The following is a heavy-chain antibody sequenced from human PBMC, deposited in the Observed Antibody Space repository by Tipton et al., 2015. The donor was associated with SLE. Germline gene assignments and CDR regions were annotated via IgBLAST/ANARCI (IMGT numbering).Heavy chain of an antibody. V-gene: IGHV4-39*07. CDR1: GGSIRSTSYH. J-gene: IGHJ6*02. CDR2: IFYVGTT. Sequence: TLSLTCTVSGGSIRSTSYHWGWIRQPPGKGLEWIGTIFYVGTTYSNPSLKSRITMSVDTSKNQFSLRLSSVTAADTAVYFCARQGSVGAHYYHYYEMDVWGRGTTVTVS. D-gene: IGHD1-26*01. CDR3: ARQGSVGAHYYHYYEMDV.